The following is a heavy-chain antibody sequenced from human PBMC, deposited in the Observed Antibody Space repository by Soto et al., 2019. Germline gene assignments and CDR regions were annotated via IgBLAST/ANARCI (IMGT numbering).Heavy chain of an antibody. CDR1: GGSISSGGYS. CDR2: IYHSGST. V-gene: IGHV4-30-2*01. Sequence: QLQLQESGSGLVKPSQTLSLTCAVSGGSISSGGYSWSWIRQPPGKGLEWIGYIYHSGSTYYNPSLKSRVTISVDRSKNQFSLKLSSVTAADTAVYYCASGYCSGGSCYPFSPGMDVWGQGTTVTVS. CDR3: ASGYCSGGSCYPFSPGMDV. J-gene: IGHJ6*02. D-gene: IGHD2-15*01.